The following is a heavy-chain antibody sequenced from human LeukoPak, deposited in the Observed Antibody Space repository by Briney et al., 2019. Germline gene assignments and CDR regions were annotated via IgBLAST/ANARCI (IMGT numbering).Heavy chain of an antibody. CDR1: GDSVSSNSAA. Sequence: SQTLSLTCALSGDSVSSNSAAWNWIRQSPSRGIEWLGRTFYRSRWFNDYAISLKGRITIKADTSKNQFSLQLNSVTPEDTAVYYCARGGYNYALFFDYWGQGALVTVSS. CDR3: ARGGYNYALFFDY. J-gene: IGHJ4*02. D-gene: IGHD5-18*01. V-gene: IGHV6-1*01. CDR2: TFYRSRWFN.